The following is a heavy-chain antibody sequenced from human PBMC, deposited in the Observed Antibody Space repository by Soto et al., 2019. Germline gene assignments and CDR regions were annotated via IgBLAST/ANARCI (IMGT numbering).Heavy chain of an antibody. Sequence: PGGSLRRSCAASGFAFSSYAMSWVRQAPGKGLEWVSSIGASGAGTYYADCVKGRFIISRDNSKNILHLQMNSLRAEDTAVYYCAVRKTGSYFDYWGQGSLVTVSS. CDR3: AVRKTGSYFDY. D-gene: IGHD1-26*01. CDR1: GFAFSSYA. J-gene: IGHJ4*02. CDR2: IGASGAGT. V-gene: IGHV3-23*01.